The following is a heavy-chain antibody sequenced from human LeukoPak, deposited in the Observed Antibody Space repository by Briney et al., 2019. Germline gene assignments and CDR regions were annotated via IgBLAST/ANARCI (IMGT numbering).Heavy chain of an antibody. CDR1: GFTFDDYA. D-gene: IGHD3-3*01. CDR3: AKSQSYDFWRGYMDV. CDR2: ISWNSGDI. Sequence: GGSLRLFCAASGFTFDDYAMHWVRQARGKGLEWGSGISWNSGDIGYADSVKGRFTISRDNAKNSLYLQMNSLRAEDTALYYCAKSQSYDFWRGYMDVWGQGTTVTVSS. V-gene: IGHV3-9*01. J-gene: IGHJ6*02.